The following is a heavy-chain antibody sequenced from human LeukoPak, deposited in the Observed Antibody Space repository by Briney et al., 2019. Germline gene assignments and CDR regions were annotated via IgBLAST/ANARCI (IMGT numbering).Heavy chain of an antibody. CDR2: ISAGGRTT. CDR1: GLTFSNFI. V-gene: IGHV3-48*03. Sequence: GGSLRPSCAVSGLTFSNFIMNWLRPAPGKVLEWVWYISAGGRTTFYADSVTGRFTISRDNAKNSLYLQMSSLRVDDTAVYYCASWSGNTQSDSWSGPFDYWGEGSLLTVSS. D-gene: IGHD3-3*01. J-gene: IGHJ4*02. CDR3: ASWSGNTQSDSWSGPFDY.